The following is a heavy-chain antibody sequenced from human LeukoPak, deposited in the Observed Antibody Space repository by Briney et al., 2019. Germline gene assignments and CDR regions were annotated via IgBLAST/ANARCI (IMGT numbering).Heavy chain of an antibody. CDR3: ARDPTSSWETAFDI. J-gene: IGHJ3*02. V-gene: IGHV3-21*01. Sequence: GGSLTLSCAASGITFSHYHMSWLRQAPGKGLEWGSSIDSSSRYIYYADPVKGRFTIHRDNPKNSLYLKIQRSRAEDTAVSYCARDPTSSWETAFDIWGQGTMVTVSS. D-gene: IGHD1-26*01. CDR2: IDSSSRYI. CDR1: GITFSHYH.